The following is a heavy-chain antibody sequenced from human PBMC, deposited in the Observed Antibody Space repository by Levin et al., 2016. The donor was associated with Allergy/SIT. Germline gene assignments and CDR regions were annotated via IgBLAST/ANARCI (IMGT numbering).Heavy chain of an antibody. CDR2: IYSTGST. CDR3: ARERLSGSSWLDY. Sequence: GSLRLSCTVSGDSISDYYWSWIRQPPGKGLEWVGYIYSTGSTNYNPSLKSRVTISLDTSKNQFSLKLTSVTAADTAVYYCARERLSGSSWLDYWGQGTLVTVSS. D-gene: IGHD6-13*01. V-gene: IGHV4-59*01. J-gene: IGHJ4*02. CDR1: GDSISDYY.